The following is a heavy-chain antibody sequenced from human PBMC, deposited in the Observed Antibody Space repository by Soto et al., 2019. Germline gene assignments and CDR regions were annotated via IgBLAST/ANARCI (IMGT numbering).Heavy chain of an antibody. CDR1: GYSFTSYW. CDR3: ARQDDFWSKETYYYYMDV. J-gene: IGHJ6*03. V-gene: IGHV5-51*01. CDR2: IYPGDSDT. Sequence: GESLKISCKGSGYSFTSYWIGWVRQMPGKGLEWMGIIYPGDSDTRYSQSFQGQVTTLAVKSISPAYLQWSSLKASDTAMYYCARQDDFWSKETYYYYMDVWGKGTTVTVSS. D-gene: IGHD3-3*01.